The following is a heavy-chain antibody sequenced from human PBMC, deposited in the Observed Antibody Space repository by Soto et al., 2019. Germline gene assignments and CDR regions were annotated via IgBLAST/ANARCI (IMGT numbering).Heavy chain of an antibody. Sequence: PSETLSLTCAVYGGSFSGYYWSWIRQPPGKGLEWIGEINHSGSTNYNPSLKSRVTISVDTSKNQFSLKLSSVTAADTAVYYCARAACSTSCYYSSSWYDYWGQGTLVTVSS. J-gene: IGHJ4*02. D-gene: IGHD6-13*01. V-gene: IGHV4-34*01. CDR3: ARAACSTSCYYSSSWYDY. CDR1: GGSFSGYY. CDR2: INHSGST.